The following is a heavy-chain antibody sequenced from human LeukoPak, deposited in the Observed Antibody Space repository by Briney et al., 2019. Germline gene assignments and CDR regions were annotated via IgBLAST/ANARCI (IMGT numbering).Heavy chain of an antibody. CDR3: TTEVGYGYVADY. Sequence: PGGSLRLSCAASGFTFSSYAMHWVRQAPGKGLEWVGFIRSKAYGGTTDYAAPVKGRFTISRDDSKNTLYLQMNSLKTEDTAVYYCTTEVGYGYVADYWGQGTLVTVSS. D-gene: IGHD5-18*01. J-gene: IGHJ4*02. V-gene: IGHV3-15*01. CDR2: IRSKAYGGTT. CDR1: GFTFSSYA.